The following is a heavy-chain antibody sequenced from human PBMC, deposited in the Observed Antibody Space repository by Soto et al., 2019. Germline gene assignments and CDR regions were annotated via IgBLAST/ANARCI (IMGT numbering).Heavy chain of an antibody. D-gene: IGHD3-10*01. CDR1: GFTFSSYA. CDR2: ISGSSGST. J-gene: IGHJ6*03. V-gene: IGHV3-23*01. Sequence: GGSLRLSCAASGFTFSSYAMSWVRQAPGKGLEWVSAISGSSGSTYYADSVKGRFTISRDNSKNTLYLQMNSLRAEDTAVYYCAKDAMVRGLSSPNYYYYYMDVWGKGTTVTVSS. CDR3: AKDAMVRGLSSPNYYYYYMDV.